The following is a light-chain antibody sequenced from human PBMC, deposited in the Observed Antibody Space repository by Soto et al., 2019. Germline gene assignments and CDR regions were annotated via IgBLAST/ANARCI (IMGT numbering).Light chain of an antibody. CDR2: GAS. CDR3: KQYNDWPLT. J-gene: IGKJ1*01. CDR1: QSVRSN. Sequence: EIVMTQSPATLSASPGERATLSCRASQSVRSNLAWYQQKPGQAPRLLIYGASTRATGIPARFRGSGSGTAFTLSIGSLQSEDFVVYYCKQYNDWPLTFRQGTKV. V-gene: IGKV3-15*01.